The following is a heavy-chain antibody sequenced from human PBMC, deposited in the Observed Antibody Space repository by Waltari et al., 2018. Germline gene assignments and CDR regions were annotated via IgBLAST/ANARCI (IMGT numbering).Heavy chain of an antibody. CDR1: GGSINTNTYF. V-gene: IGHV4-39*01. CDR3: ASQDAAAVAYWFDP. D-gene: IGHD2-15*01. Sequence: QLQLQESGPRLVKPSETLSVTYTGSGGSINTNTYFWAWIRHPPGKGLEWIGSFYYSGSTDYNESLKSRVTISVDTSKNQFSLNLSSVTAADTAVYYCASQDAAAVAYWFDPWGQGTPVTVSS. CDR2: FYYSGST. J-gene: IGHJ5*02.